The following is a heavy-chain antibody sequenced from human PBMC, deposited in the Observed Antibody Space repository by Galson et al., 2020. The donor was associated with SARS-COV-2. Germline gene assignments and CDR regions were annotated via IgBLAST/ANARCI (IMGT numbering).Heavy chain of an antibody. D-gene: IGHD6-13*01. J-gene: IGHJ5*02. CDR3: ATAPPIAAAGTGWFDP. Sequence: ASVKVSCKVSGYTLTELSMHWVRQAPGKGLEWMGGFDPEDGETIYAQKFQGRVTLTEDTSTDTAYMELSSLGSEDTAVDYCATAPPIAAAGTGWFDPWGEGTLVTVAS. CDR1: GYTLTELS. V-gene: IGHV1-24*01. CDR2: FDPEDGET.